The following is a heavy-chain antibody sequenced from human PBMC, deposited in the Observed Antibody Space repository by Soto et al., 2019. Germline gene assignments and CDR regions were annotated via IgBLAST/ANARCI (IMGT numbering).Heavy chain of an antibody. J-gene: IGHJ3*02. Sequence: ASVKVSCKASGYTFTGYYMHWVRQAPGQGLEWMGWINPNSGGTNYAQKFQGWVTMTRDTSIRTAYMELSRLRSDDTAVYYCARVGIIAAAGADAFDTSGQGTIVTV. D-gene: IGHD6-13*01. CDR3: ARVGIIAAAGADAFDT. CDR1: GYTFTGYY. V-gene: IGHV1-2*04. CDR2: INPNSGGT.